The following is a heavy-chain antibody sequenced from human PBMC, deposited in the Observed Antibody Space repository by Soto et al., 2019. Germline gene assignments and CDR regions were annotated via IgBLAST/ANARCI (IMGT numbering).Heavy chain of an antibody. D-gene: IGHD6-6*01. CDR3: SKDRMYSSWAFDY. Sequence: GGSLRLSCAASGFTFSSYAVSWVRQAPGKGLEWVSAISGSGGSTYYADSVKGRFTISRDTSKNTLYLQMNSLRAEDTAVYYCSKDRMYSSWAFDYWGQGSLVTVSS. CDR2: ISGSGGST. CDR1: GFTFSSYA. J-gene: IGHJ4*02. V-gene: IGHV3-23*01.